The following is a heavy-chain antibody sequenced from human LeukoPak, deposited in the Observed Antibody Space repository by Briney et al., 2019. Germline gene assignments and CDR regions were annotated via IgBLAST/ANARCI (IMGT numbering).Heavy chain of an antibody. J-gene: IGHJ4*02. Sequence: ASVKVSCKASGYTFTGYYMHWVRPAPGQGLEWMGWINPNSGGTNYAQKFQGRVTMTRDTSISTAYMELSRLRSDDTAVYYCARVSGYYDSSGYPFFDYWGQGTLVTVSS. CDR1: GYTFTGYY. V-gene: IGHV1-2*02. CDR2: INPNSGGT. D-gene: IGHD3-22*01. CDR3: ARVSGYYDSSGYPFFDY.